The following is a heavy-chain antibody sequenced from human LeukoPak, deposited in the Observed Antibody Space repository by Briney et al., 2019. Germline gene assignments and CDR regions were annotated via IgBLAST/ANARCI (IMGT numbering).Heavy chain of an antibody. Sequence: PGGSLRLSCAASGFTFSSYSMNWVRQAPGKGLEWVSSISSSSSYIYYADSVKGRFTISRDNAKNSLYLQMNSLRAEDTAVYYCARGLVVPAAMFGFDYWGQGTLVTVSS. J-gene: IGHJ4*02. CDR2: ISSSSSYI. CDR1: GFTFSSYS. CDR3: ARGLVVPAAMFGFDY. V-gene: IGHV3-21*01. D-gene: IGHD2-2*01.